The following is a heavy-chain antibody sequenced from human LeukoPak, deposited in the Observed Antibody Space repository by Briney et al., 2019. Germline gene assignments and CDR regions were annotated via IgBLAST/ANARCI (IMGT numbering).Heavy chain of an antibody. V-gene: IGHV1-8*01. CDR2: TNPNSGNT. D-gene: IGHD3-3*01. J-gene: IGHJ6*03. Sequence: ASVKVSCKASGYTFTSYDINWVRQATGQGLEWMGWTNPNSGNTGYAQKFQGRVTMTRNTSISTAYMELSSLRSEDTAAYYCARASITIFGVVTPQDMDVWGKGTTVTVSS. CDR1: GYTFTSYD. CDR3: ARASITIFGVVTPQDMDV.